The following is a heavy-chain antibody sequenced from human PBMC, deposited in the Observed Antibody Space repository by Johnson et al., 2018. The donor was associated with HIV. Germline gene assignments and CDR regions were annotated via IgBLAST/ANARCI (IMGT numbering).Heavy chain of an antibody. J-gene: IGHJ3*02. CDR3: ATAGYGSGTYGAFDI. V-gene: IGHV3-30*03. D-gene: IGHD3-10*01. CDR2: ISYDGSNK. Sequence: KGLEWVAVISYDGSNKYYADSVKGRFTISRDNSKNTMYLQMNSLRAEDTAVYYCATAGYGSGTYGAFDIWGQGTKVTVSS.